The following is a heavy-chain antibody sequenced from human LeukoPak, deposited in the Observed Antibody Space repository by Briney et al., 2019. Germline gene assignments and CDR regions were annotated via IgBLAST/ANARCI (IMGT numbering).Heavy chain of an antibody. D-gene: IGHD3-16*01. J-gene: IGHJ4*02. CDR1: GASITSLY. Sequence: SETLSLTCSVSGASITSLYWSWLRQPPGKELQWIGCIHDSGTTNYHPPLKSRVTISVDTSKNQFSLKRTSVTAADTAVYYCAREQLGLFDYWGQGTLVTVSS. CDR2: IHDSGTT. V-gene: IGHV4-59*11. CDR3: AREQLGLFDY.